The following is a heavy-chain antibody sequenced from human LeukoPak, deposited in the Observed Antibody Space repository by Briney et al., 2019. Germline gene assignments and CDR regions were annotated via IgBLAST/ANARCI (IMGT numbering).Heavy chain of an antibody. D-gene: IGHD4-17*01. CDR1: GLTVGSNY. J-gene: IGHJ2*01. Sequence: GGSLRLSCVASGLTVGSNYMSWVRQVPGRGLEWVSVVYPDGNTYYADSAKGRFAISTDISKNTLFLQMDSLRAEDTAVYYCARLLTTAIRWAWYFDLWGRGTLVTVSS. V-gene: IGHV3-66*04. CDR3: ARLLTTAIRWAWYFDL. CDR2: VYPDGNT.